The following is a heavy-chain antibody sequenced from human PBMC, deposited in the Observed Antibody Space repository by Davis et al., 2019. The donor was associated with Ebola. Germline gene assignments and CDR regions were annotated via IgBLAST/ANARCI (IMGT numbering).Heavy chain of an antibody. V-gene: IGHV5-51*01. CDR1: GYSFTSYW. D-gene: IGHD3-10*01. J-gene: IGHJ4*02. CDR3: ARLRSITRLTAFYY. Sequence: PAESLSLSCTGSGYSFTSYWIAWVRQMPGKGLECMGIIYPGDSETRYSPSFQGQVTISADKSITTAYLQWSSLKASDTAMYYCARLRSITRLTAFYYWGQGTLVTVSS. CDR2: IYPGDSET.